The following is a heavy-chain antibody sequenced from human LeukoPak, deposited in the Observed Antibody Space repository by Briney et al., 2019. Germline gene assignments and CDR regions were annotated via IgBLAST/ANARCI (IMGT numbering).Heavy chain of an antibody. CDR2: IKSKAEGGTT. V-gene: IGHV3-15*07. D-gene: IGHD4-11*01. J-gene: IGHJ4*02. CDR1: GFTFSNAW. Sequence: GGSLRLSCATSGFTFSNAWMNWVRQVPGKGLEWVGRIKSKAEGGTTDYTAPVKGRFTISRDDSKTTLYLQMDSLKTEDTAVYYCTTGKYSNSPFINYWGQGTLVTVSS. CDR3: TTGKYSNSPFINY.